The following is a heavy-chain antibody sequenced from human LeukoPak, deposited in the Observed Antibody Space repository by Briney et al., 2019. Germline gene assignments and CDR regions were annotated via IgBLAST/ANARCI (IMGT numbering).Heavy chain of an antibody. D-gene: IGHD2-2*01. V-gene: IGHV1-69*01. Sequence: SVKVSCKASGGTFSSYAISWVRQAPGQGLEWMGGIIPIFGTANYAQKFQGRVTITADESTSTAYMELSSLRSEDTAVYYCARGAVEHQLLSGWFDPWGQGTLVTVSS. CDR1: GGTFSSYA. J-gene: IGHJ5*02. CDR3: ARGAVEHQLLSGWFDP. CDR2: IIPIFGTA.